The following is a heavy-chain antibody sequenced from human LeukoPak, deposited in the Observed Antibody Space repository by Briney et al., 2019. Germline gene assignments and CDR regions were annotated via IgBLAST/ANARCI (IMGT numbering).Heavy chain of an antibody. D-gene: IGHD3-22*01. CDR3: ASGSGPTYYYDSSGYPHPFDI. Sequence: GASVKVSCKASGYTFTSYDINWVRQATGQGLEWMGWMNPNSGNTGYAQKFQGRVTITRNTSTSTAYMELSSLRSEDTAVYYCASGSGPTYYYDSSGYPHPFDIWGQGTMVTVSS. J-gene: IGHJ3*02. CDR1: GYTFTSYD. CDR2: MNPNSGNT. V-gene: IGHV1-8*03.